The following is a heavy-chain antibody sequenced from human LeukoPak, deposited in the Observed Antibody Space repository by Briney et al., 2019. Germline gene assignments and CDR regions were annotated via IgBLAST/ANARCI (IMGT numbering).Heavy chain of an antibody. D-gene: IGHD1-26*01. J-gene: IGHJ6*02. V-gene: IGHV3-33*01. CDR1: GFTFSSYG. CDR2: IWYDGSNK. Sequence: GGSLRLSCAASGFTFSSYGMHWVRQAPGKGLEWVAVIWYDGSNKYYADSVKGRFTISGDNSKNTLYLQMNSLRAEDTAVYYCAREEKWELLPYYYGMDVWGQGTTVTVSS. CDR3: AREEKWELLPYYYGMDV.